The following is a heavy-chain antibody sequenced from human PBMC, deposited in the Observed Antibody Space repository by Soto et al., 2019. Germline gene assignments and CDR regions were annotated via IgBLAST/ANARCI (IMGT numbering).Heavy chain of an antibody. CDR3: ASPAVNDLDADSSAFDI. CDR1: GGTFSSQT. D-gene: IGHD1-1*01. J-gene: IGHJ3*02. CDR2: VIPIIGEG. Sequence: QVQLVQSGAEVKEPGSSVKVSCKVSGGTFSSQTINWVRQVPGQGLEWMGSVIPIIGEGKYAQSFLGRVTIPANRPTTTAYRELSSLRSEDRAVYYCASPAVNDLDADSSAFDIWGQGTMVTVSS. V-gene: IGHV1-69*02.